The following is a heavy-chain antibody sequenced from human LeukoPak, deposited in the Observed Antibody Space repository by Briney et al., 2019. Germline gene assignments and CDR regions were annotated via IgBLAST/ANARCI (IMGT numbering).Heavy chain of an antibody. Sequence: GGSLRLSCAASGFTFSSYWMSWVRQAPGKGLEWVGNIKQDGSEKYYVDSVKGRFTISSDNAKNSLYLQMNSLRAEDTAVYYCARDPPVAVTGPSLDYWGQGTLVTVSS. D-gene: IGHD6-19*01. CDR1: GFTFSSYW. CDR2: IKQDGSEK. CDR3: ARDPPVAVTGPSLDY. V-gene: IGHV3-7*01. J-gene: IGHJ4*02.